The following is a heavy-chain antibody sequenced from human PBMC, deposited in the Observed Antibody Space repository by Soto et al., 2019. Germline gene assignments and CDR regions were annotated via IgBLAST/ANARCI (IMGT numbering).Heavy chain of an antibody. CDR3: AKASFCGGDCYSNGMDV. J-gene: IGHJ6*02. D-gene: IGHD2-21*02. CDR1: GFTFSSYA. CDR2: ISGSGGST. V-gene: IGHV3-23*01. Sequence: EVQLLESGGGLVQPGGSLRLSCAASGFTFSSYAMSWVRQAPGKGLEWVSAISGSGGSTYYADSVKGRFTISRDNSKNTLYLQMNSVRAEDTAVYYCAKASFCGGDCYSNGMDVWGQGTTVTVSS.